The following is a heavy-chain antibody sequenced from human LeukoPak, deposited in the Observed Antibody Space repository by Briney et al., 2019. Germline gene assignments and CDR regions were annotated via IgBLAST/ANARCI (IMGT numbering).Heavy chain of an antibody. CDR1: GASISSYY. D-gene: IGHD2/OR15-2a*01. CDR3: ARNAYYSADY. J-gene: IGHJ4*02. Sequence: PSETLSLTCTVSGASISSYYWSWIRQPPGKGLEWIGYIYYSGSTNYNPSLKSRVTISVDKSKNQFSVMLTPVTAADTAVYYCARNAYYSADYWGQGTLVTVSS. CDR2: IYYSGST. V-gene: IGHV4-59*12.